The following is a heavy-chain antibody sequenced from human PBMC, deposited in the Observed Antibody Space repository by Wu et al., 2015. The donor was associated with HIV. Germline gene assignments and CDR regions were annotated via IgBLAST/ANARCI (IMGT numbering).Heavy chain of an antibody. Sequence: QVQLAQSGPEVRKPGASVKVSCKASGGALSNYAINWVRQAPGQGLEWMGGIIPMFDTSNYAQRFQGRVTITTDESTNTVFMELSSLSSEDTAVIYCAKAPFXIDESGYENNPIDLWGQGTLNHRLL. CDR2: IIPMFDTS. D-gene: IGHD3-22*01. J-gene: IGHJ5*02. CDR3: AKAPFXIDESGYENNPIDL. V-gene: IGHV1-69*01. CDR1: GGALSNYA.